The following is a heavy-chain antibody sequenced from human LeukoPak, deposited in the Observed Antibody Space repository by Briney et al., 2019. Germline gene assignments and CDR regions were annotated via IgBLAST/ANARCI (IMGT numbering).Heavy chain of an antibody. Sequence: GGSLRLSCTASGFTFDTFNMNWVRHAQGEGLEWDSSIISGGDYIYYADSVKGRFTTSRDNAKNSLSIQLNTQRVEDTAGYYGAQGHYDVLAASYKWTPDYWGQGTLVTVSS. D-gene: IGHD3-9*01. CDR2: IISGGDYI. J-gene: IGHJ4*02. CDR1: GFTFDTFN. CDR3: AQGHYDVLAASYKWTPDY. V-gene: IGHV3-21*04.